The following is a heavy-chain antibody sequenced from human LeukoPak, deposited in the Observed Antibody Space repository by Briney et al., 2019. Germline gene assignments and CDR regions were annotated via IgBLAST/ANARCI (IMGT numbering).Heavy chain of an antibody. J-gene: IGHJ2*01. Sequence: LRLSCTVSGASISSGTYYWSWIRQHPGKGLEWIGYIYYNRSIYYNPSLKSRVTISVDTSKNQFSLKLSSVTAADTAVYYCARDLLDTAMVHYWYFDLWGRGTLVTVSS. V-gene: IGHV4-31*03. CDR2: IYYNRSI. CDR3: ARDLLDTAMVHYWYFDL. D-gene: IGHD5-18*01. CDR1: GASISSGTYY.